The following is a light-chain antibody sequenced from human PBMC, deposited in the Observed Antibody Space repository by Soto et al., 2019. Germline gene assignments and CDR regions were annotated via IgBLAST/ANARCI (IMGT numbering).Light chain of an antibody. CDR3: QQRWHWPSNT. V-gene: IGKV3-11*01. CDR2: ETS. J-gene: IGKJ5*01. Sequence: EIVLTQSPATLSFSPVERATLSCRASESVAGYLAWYQQKPGLPPRLLIYETSNRVIGIPARFSGSGSGTDFTLTISSLEPEDFGVYYCQQRWHWPSNTFGQGTRLEIK. CDR1: ESVAGY.